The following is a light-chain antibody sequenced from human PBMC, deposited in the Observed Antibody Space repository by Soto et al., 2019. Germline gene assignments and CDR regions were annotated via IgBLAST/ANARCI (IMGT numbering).Light chain of an antibody. CDR3: QKYSSAPFT. Sequence: DLQMTQSPSSLSASVGDRITITCRASQGISNYLAWYQQKPGKVPKLLIYAASTLQSGVPSRFSGSGSGTDFTLTISGLQPEDVATYYCQKYSSAPFTFGVGTQVEIK. J-gene: IGKJ4*01. CDR1: QGISNY. V-gene: IGKV1-27*01. CDR2: AAS.